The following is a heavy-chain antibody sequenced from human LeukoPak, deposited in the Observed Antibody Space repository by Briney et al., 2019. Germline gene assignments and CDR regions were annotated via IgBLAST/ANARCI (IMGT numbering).Heavy chain of an antibody. V-gene: IGHV4-34*01. CDR3: ARGPAVVVPAATGGKPNGRASYNWFDP. Sequence: KPSETLSLTCAVYGGSFSGYYWSWIRQPPGKGLEWIGEINHSGSTNYNPSLKSRVTISVDTSKNQFSLKLSSVTAADTAVYYCARGPAVVVPAATGGKPNGRASYNWFDPWGQGTLVTVSS. D-gene: IGHD2-2*01. CDR2: INHSGST. CDR1: GGSFSGYY. J-gene: IGHJ5*02.